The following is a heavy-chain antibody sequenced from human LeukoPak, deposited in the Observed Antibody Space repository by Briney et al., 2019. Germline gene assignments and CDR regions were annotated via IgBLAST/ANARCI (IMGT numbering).Heavy chain of an antibody. V-gene: IGHV1-46*01. CDR1: GYTFTSYY. D-gene: IGHD1-7*01. CDR3: ARESITGTTSAFDI. CDR2: INPSGGST. Sequence: ASVKVSCKASGYTFTSYYMHWVRQAPGQGLEWMGIINPSGGSTSYAQKFQGRVTMTRDTSTSTAYMELSRLRSDDTAVYYCARESITGTTSAFDIWGQGTMVTVSS. J-gene: IGHJ3*02.